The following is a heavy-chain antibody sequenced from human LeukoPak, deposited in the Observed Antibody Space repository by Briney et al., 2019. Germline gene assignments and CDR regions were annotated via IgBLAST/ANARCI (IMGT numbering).Heavy chain of an antibody. J-gene: IGHJ6*03. D-gene: IGHD1-26*01. V-gene: IGHV3-11*04. Sequence: GGSLRLSCAASGFTFSDYYMSWIRQAPGKVLEWVSYISSSGSTIYYADSVKGRFTISRDNAKNSLYLQMNSLTAEDTAVYYCARNPPGIVGAPTHYCYYMDVWGRGTTVTISS. CDR2: ISSSGSTI. CDR3: ARNPPGIVGAPTHYCYYMDV. CDR1: GFTFSDYY.